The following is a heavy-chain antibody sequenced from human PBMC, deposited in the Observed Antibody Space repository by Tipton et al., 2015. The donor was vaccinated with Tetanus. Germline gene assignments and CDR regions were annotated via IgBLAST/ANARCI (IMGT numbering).Heavy chain of an antibody. CDR1: GYIFTNYG. CDR2: ISTYNGRT. CDR3: ARDRVVVASRGEFGQ. Sequence: QLVQSGAEVQKPGASVKVSCKASGYIFTNYGVSWLRQAPGQRLEWMGWISTYNGRTTYSPKFQGRLTVTIDASTSTAYMDLRSLTSDDTAVYYCARDRVVVASRGEFGQWGQGTLVTVST. V-gene: IGHV1-18*01. J-gene: IGHJ4*02. D-gene: IGHD2-15*01.